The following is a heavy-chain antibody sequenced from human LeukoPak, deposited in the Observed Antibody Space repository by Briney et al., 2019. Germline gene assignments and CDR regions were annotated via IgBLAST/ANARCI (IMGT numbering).Heavy chain of an antibody. CDR1: GGSISSYY. D-gene: IGHD6-13*01. V-gene: IGHV4-34*01. Sequence: SETLSLTCTVSGGSISSYYWSWIRQPPGKGLEWIGEINHSGSTNYNPSLKSRVTISVTAADTAVYYCARLRSSWFPYSWFDPWGQGTLVTVSS. CDR2: INHSGST. CDR3: P. J-gene: IGHJ5*02.